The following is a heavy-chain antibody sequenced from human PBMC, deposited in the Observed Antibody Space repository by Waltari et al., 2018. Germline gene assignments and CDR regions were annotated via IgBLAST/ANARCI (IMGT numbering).Heavy chain of an antibody. CDR2: ISGSGRTI. D-gene: IGHD1-26*01. CDR3: ARDVSGSLSYFDY. Sequence: EVQLVESGGGLVQPGGSLRLSCAASGFTFSSYETNWVRQAPGEGLVWGSYISGSGRTIYYPDSVKGRFTISRDNANNSLYLQMNSLRAEDTAVYYCARDVSGSLSYFDYWSQGTLVTVSS. CDR1: GFTFSSYE. V-gene: IGHV3-48*03. J-gene: IGHJ4*02.